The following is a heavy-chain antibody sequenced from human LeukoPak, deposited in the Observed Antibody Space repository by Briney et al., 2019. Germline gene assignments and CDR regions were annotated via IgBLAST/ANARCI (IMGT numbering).Heavy chain of an antibody. D-gene: IGHD1-26*01. Sequence: PGGSLRLSCAASGFTVSTNYMSWVRQAPGKGLEWVSVMYSGGSTYYTDSVKGRFTTSRDNSKNSLYLQMNSLRAEDTAVYYCARVGYSGSLAAWGQGTMVTVSS. V-gene: IGHV3-66*01. J-gene: IGHJ3*01. CDR2: MYSGGST. CDR1: GFTVSTNY. CDR3: ARVGYSGSLAA.